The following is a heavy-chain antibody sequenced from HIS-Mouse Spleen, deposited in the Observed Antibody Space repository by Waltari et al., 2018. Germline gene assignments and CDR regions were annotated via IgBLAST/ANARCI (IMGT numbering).Heavy chain of an antibody. CDR3: AAARKSIVGATRWFDP. V-gene: IGHV1-69*01. CDR2: IIPIFGTA. Sequence: QVQLVQSGAEVKKPGSSVKVSCKASGGTFSSYAISWVRQAPGQGLEWMGGIIPIFGTANYAHNLQGRVTVTADESTSPAYMELSSLRSEDTAVYYCAAARKSIVGATRWFDPWGQGTLVTVSS. J-gene: IGHJ5*02. D-gene: IGHD1-26*01. CDR1: GGTFSSYA.